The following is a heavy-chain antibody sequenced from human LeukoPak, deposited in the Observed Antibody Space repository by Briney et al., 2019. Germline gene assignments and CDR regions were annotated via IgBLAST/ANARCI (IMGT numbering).Heavy chain of an antibody. V-gene: IGHV1-2*02. CDR1: GYPFTDYY. J-gene: IGHJ4*02. CDR2: INPNSGGT. Sequence: ASVTVSCMASGYPFTDYYIHWVRQAPGQGLEWMGWINPNSGGTNYAQRFQGRVTMTRDTSISTAYMELSRLRSDDTAVYYCARERREYFDYWGQGTLVTVSS. CDR3: ARERREYFDY.